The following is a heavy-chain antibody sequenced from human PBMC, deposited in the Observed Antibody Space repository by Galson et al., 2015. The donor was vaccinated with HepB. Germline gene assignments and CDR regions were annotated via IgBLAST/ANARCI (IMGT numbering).Heavy chain of an antibody. CDR2: ISRGGGNT. CDR3: AKLASRYDSDNDLLDY. V-gene: IGHV3-23*01. Sequence: SLRLSCAASGVAFSRHAMSWVRQAPGQGLEWVSSISRGGGNTDYTESVKGRFIISRDNSKNTLYLQMDSLRAEDTAEYYCAKLASRYDSDNDLLDYWGQGTLVTVSS. D-gene: IGHD3-10*01. J-gene: IGHJ4*02. CDR1: GVAFSRHA.